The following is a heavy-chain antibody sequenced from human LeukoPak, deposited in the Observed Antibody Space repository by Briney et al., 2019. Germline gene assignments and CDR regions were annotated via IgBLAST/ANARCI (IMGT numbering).Heavy chain of an antibody. J-gene: IGHJ4*02. CDR2: IYSGGSA. D-gene: IGHD1-1*01. Sequence: GGSLRLSCAVSGFTVSSNYMSWVRQAPGKGLEWVSVIYSGGSAYYADSVKGRFTISRDNSKNTLYLQMNSLRAEDTAVYYCAKRYGYFDYWGQGTLVTVSS. CDR1: GFTVSSNY. V-gene: IGHV3-53*01. CDR3: AKRYGYFDY.